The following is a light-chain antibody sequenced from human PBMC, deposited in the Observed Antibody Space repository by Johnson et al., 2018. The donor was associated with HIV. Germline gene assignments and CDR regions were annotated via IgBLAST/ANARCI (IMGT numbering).Light chain of an antibody. CDR3: GTWDSGLNTYV. CDR2: DNN. CDR1: SFNIGSNY. J-gene: IGLJ1*01. Sequence: QSVLTQPPSVSAAPGQRVSISCSGRSFNIGSNYVSWYQQLPGTAPKLLIYDNNKRPSGIPDRFSGSKSGTSATLGITGLQTRDEADYYCGTWDSGLNTYVFGTGTKVTVL. V-gene: IGLV1-51*01.